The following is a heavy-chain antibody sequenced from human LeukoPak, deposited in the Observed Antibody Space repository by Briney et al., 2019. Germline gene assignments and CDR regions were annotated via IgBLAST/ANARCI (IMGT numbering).Heavy chain of an antibody. J-gene: IGHJ6*03. CDR3: ARGGSSGWYNFYYYYYMDV. CDR2: IRYDGSNK. V-gene: IGHV3-30*02. D-gene: IGHD6-19*01. CDR1: GFTFSSYG. Sequence: GGSLRLSCAASGFTFSSYGMHWVRQAPGKGLEWVAFIRYDGSNKYYADSVKGRFTISRDNSKNTRYLQMNSLRAEDTAVYYCARGGSSGWYNFYYYYYMDVWGKGTTVTISS.